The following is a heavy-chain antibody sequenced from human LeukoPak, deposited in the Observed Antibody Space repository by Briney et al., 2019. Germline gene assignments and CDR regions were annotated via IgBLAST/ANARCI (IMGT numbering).Heavy chain of an antibody. CDR3: VSGYDNTDFEF. J-gene: IGHJ4*02. V-gene: IGHV3-74*01. CDR1: GFTFTRYW. D-gene: IGHD5-12*01. CDR2: TNGDGSDT. Sequence: GGSLRLSCAASGFTFTRYWMHCVRQAPGKGRVWVSCTNGDGSDTSYADSVKGRFTISRDNAKNTLHLQMNSLRVEDTAVYYCVSGYDNTDFEFWGQGTLVTVSS.